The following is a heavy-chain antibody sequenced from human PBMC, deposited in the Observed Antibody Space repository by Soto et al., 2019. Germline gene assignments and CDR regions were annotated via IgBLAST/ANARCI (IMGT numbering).Heavy chain of an antibody. CDR1: GGSMISYY. Sequence: SETLSLTCTASGGSMISYYWSWIRQPPGRGLEWIGFIYYAGSTKYNPSLNSRVTISVDTSKNQFSLTVTSVTAADTAVYYCARRIVATEKFDYWGQGTLVTVSS. CDR3: ARRIVATEKFDY. CDR2: IYYAGST. J-gene: IGHJ4*02. V-gene: IGHV4-59*08. D-gene: IGHD5-12*01.